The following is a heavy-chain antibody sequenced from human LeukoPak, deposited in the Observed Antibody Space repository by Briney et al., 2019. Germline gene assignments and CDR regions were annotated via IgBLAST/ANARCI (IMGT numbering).Heavy chain of an antibody. CDR2: IYYSGST. CDR1: GGSISSHY. J-gene: IGHJ4*02. CDR3: ARENGDYGGQVDH. V-gene: IGHV4-59*11. D-gene: IGHD4-17*01. Sequence: SETLSLTCTVSGGSISSHYWSWIRQPPGKGLEWIGYIYYSGSTNYNPSLKSRVTISVDTSKNQFSLKLSSVTAADTAVYYCARENGDYGGQVDHWGQGTLVTVSS.